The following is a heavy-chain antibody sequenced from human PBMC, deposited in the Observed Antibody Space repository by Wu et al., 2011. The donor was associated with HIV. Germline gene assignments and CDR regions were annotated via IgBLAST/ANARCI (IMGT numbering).Heavy chain of an antibody. CDR3: AXEVGRGVSDLSGMDV. V-gene: IGHV1-8*01. Sequence: QVQLVQSGAEVKEPGASVMLSCKPSGYTFTSYDINWVRQASGQGLEWMGWMSPKSANTGYAQKFQGRVTMTWNTSVKTAYMELTSLTSDDTATYYXAXEVGRGVSDLSGMDVWAEGPRSPSP. D-gene: IGHD2-21*02. CDR1: GYTFTSYD. J-gene: IGHJ6*02. CDR2: MSPKSANT.